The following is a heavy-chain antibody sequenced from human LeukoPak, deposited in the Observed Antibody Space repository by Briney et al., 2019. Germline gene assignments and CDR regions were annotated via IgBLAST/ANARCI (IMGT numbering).Heavy chain of an antibody. CDR2: ISREGGIA. J-gene: IGHJ4*02. Sequence: PGRSLRLSCAASGFIFSTYDMHWVRQAPGKGLEWVAVISREGGIAYHADSVKGRFTISRDNSKNTLYLQMNSLRVEDTAVYYCATAKEALSSSWYLSVDYWGQGTLVAVSS. CDR3: ATAKEALSSSWYLSVDY. D-gene: IGHD6-13*01. V-gene: IGHV3-30-3*01. CDR1: GFIFSTYD.